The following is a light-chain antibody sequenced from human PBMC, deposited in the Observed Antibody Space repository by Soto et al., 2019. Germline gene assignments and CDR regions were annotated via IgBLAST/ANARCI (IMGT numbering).Light chain of an antibody. CDR2: EVS. J-gene: IGLJ1*01. Sequence: QSALTQPASVSGSPGQSITISCTGTSSDVGGYNYVSWSQQHPGKAPQLMIYEVSKRPSGVSNRFSGSKSGNTASQTISGLQAEDEADYYCSSYTSSSTYVFGTGTKLTVL. V-gene: IGLV2-14*01. CDR1: SSDVGGYNY. CDR3: SSYTSSSTYV.